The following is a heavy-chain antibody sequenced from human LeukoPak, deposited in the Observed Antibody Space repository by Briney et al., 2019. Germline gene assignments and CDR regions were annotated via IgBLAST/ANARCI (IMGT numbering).Heavy chain of an antibody. J-gene: IGHJ4*02. CDR3: ARDDFSGSYCD. V-gene: IGHV3-7*01. CDR2: IKGDGSEK. CDR1: GFTFSNNW. D-gene: IGHD1-26*01. Sequence: GGSLRLSCAASGFTFSNNWMSWVRQAPGKGLEWVADIKGDGSEKYYVDSVKGRFTISRDNTKNSLYLQMNSLRADDTATYYCARDDFSGSYCDWGQGTLVTVSS.